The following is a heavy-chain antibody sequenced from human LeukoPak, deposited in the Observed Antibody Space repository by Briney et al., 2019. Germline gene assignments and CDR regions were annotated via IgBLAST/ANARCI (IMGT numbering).Heavy chain of an antibody. V-gene: IGHV3-13*01. CDR2: IGIVGDT. CDR1: GFTVSEYD. J-gene: IGHJ6*02. CDR3: LRDYHGMDV. D-gene: IGHD3-16*02. Sequence: GGSLRLSCAASGFTVSEYDMHWVRQATGKGLEWVSAIGIVGDTYYIDSVKGRFTMSRDNASNKVYLQMNSLRDGDTGVYYCLRDYHGMDVWGQGTTVIVSS.